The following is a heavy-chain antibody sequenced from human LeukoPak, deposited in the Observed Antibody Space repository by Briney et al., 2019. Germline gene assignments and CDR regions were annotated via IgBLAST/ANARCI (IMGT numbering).Heavy chain of an antibody. V-gene: IGHV1-2*02. Sequence: ASVKVSCKASGYTFTGYCIHWVRQAPGQGLEWMGWITPNSGGTNYAQKFQGRVTMTRDTSISTVYMELSRLRSDDTAVYYCARDRTDYYDSNAYYPNWFDPWGQGTLVTVSS. CDR1: GYTFTGYC. D-gene: IGHD3-22*01. CDR2: ITPNSGGT. CDR3: ARDRTDYYDSNAYYPNWFDP. J-gene: IGHJ5*02.